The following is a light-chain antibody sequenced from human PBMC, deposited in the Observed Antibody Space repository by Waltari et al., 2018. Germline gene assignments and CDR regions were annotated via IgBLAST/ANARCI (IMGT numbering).Light chain of an antibody. Sequence: QSALTQPASVSGSPGQSITISCTGTSRDVGTYNLVSWYQQPPGKAPKLLISDVSERPSGVSDRLSSSKSADTASLTISGLQAEDEADYYCCSYSRSTTFVIFGGGTKLTVL. J-gene: IGLJ2*01. CDR2: DVS. V-gene: IGLV2-23*02. CDR1: SRDVGTYNL. CDR3: CSYSRSTTFVI.